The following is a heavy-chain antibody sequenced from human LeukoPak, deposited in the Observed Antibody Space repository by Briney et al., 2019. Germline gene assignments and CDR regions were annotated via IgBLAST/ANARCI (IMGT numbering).Heavy chain of an antibody. CDR3: AKDIYDSSGYLLFDY. D-gene: IGHD3-22*01. V-gene: IGHV3-23*01. Sequence: PGGSLRLSCAASGFTFSSYAMSWVRQAPGKGLEWVSPISGSGGSTYYADSVKGRFTISRDNSKNTLSLQMNSLRAEDTAVYYCAKDIYDSSGYLLFDYWGQGTLVTVSS. CDR2: ISGSGGST. J-gene: IGHJ4*02. CDR1: GFTFSSYA.